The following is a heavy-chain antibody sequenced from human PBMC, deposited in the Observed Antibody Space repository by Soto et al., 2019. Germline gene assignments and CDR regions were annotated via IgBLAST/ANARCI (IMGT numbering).Heavy chain of an antibody. CDR3: ARDVDSYGSGTYRAGY. J-gene: IGHJ4*02. V-gene: IGHV1-18*01. D-gene: IGHD3-10*01. CDR2: ISTYNGNT. CDR1: GYTFTSYG. Sequence: QVHLVQSGAEVKKPGASVKVSCKASGYTFTSYGISWVRQAPGQGVEWMGWISTYNGNTNYAQKLQGRVTVTTDTSTSTAYMERRSLRTDDTGVYDCARDVDSYGSGTYRAGYWGQGTLVTVSS.